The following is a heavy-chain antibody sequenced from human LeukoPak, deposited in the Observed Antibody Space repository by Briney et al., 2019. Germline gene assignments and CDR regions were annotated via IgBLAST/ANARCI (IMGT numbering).Heavy chain of an antibody. D-gene: IGHD3-10*01. CDR3: ARSLERDYHGSGTYYMNNWFDP. CDR1: GXTFSSYG. Sequence: SGRSLRLSCAASGXTFSSYGMHWVRQAPGKGMEWVAIKWYDGSNKYYADSVKGRFTISRDTSKNTLYLQMNSLRAEDTAVYYCARSLERDYHGSGTYYMNNWFDPWGQGTLVTVSS. J-gene: IGHJ5*02. V-gene: IGHV3-33*08. CDR2: KWYDGSNK.